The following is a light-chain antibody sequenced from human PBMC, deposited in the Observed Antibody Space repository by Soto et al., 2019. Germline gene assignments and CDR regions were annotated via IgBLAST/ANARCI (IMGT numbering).Light chain of an antibody. Sequence: QSVLTQPPSASGAPGQRGTISCSGSSSNIGSKTVNWYQQLPGTAPKLLIYSNYQRPSGVPDRFSGSKSGTSASLAISGLQSEEEADYYCSAWDASRNGYVFGTGTKVTVL. CDR2: SNY. CDR3: SAWDASRNGYV. J-gene: IGLJ1*01. V-gene: IGLV1-44*01. CDR1: SSNIGSKT.